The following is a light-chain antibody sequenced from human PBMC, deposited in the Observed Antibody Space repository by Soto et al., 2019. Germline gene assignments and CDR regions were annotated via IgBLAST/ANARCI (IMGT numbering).Light chain of an antibody. CDR3: ETWDSNTWV. CDR2: FEHSGSY. Sequence: QPVLTQSSSASASLGSSVKLTCTLGSGHSSYIIAWHQQQPGKAPRYLLKFEHSGSYNKGSGLPDRFSGSSSGADRYLTISNLQFEDEADYYCETWDSNTWVFGGGTKVTVL. V-gene: IGLV4-60*02. J-gene: IGLJ3*02. CDR1: SGHSSYI.